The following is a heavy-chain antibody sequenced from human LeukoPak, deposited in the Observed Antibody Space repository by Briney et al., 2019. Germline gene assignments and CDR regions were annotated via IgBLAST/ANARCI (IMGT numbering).Heavy chain of an antibody. CDR1: GFTFSSYA. J-gene: IGHJ4*02. Sequence: GGSLRLSCAASGFTFSSYAMSWVRQAPGKGLDWVSAISGSGGSTYYADSVKGRFTISRDNSKNTLYLQMNSLRAEDTAVYYCAKVISITIFGVVIPGFDYWGQGTLVTVSS. CDR2: ISGSGGST. D-gene: IGHD3-3*01. CDR3: AKVISITIFGVVIPGFDY. V-gene: IGHV3-23*01.